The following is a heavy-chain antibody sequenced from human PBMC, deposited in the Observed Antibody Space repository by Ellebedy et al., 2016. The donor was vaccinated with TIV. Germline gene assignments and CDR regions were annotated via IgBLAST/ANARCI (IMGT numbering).Heavy chain of an antibody. CDR2: MNPNSGNT. J-gene: IGHJ4*02. CDR3: ANNLARTGDFDY. D-gene: IGHD7-27*01. CDR1: GYTFTSYD. Sequence: AASVKVSCKASGYTFTSYDINGVRQATGQGLEWLGWMNPNSGNTGYAQKFQGRVTLTRDTSISTAYMELTSLTFEDTAVYYCANNLARTGDFDYWGQGTLVTVSS. V-gene: IGHV1-8*01.